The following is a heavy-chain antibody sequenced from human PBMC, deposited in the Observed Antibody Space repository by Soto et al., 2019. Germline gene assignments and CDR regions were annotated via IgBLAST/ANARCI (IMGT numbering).Heavy chain of an antibody. CDR2: IVGNGGST. CDR1: GFTFSSYA. Sequence: SLRLSCAASGFTFSSYAMNLVRQTPGKGLEWVSTIVGNGGSTYYADSVKGRFTISRDNSKNTLYLQMNSLIAEDTAVYYCAKGFLGSCSGARCYSFDYWGQGTPVTVSS. J-gene: IGHJ4*02. CDR3: AKGFLGSCSGARCYSFDY. V-gene: IGHV3-23*01. D-gene: IGHD2-15*01.